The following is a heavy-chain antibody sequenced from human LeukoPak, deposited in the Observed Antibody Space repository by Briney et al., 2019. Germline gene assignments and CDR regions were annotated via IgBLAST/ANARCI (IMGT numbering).Heavy chain of an antibody. J-gene: IGHJ5*02. CDR3: ASAGYCSSTSCSSNNWFDP. Sequence: SETLSLTCTVSGGSISSYYWSWIRKPPGKGLEWIGYIYYSGSTNYNPSLKSRVTISVDTSKNQFSLKLSSVTAADTAVYYCASAGYCSSTSCSSNNWFDPWGQGTLVTVSS. CDR1: GGSISSYY. CDR2: IYYSGST. D-gene: IGHD2-2*01. V-gene: IGHV4-59*01.